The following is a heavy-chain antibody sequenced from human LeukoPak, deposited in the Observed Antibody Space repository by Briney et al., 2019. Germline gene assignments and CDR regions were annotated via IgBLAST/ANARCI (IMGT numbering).Heavy chain of an antibody. D-gene: IGHD3-3*01. Sequence: ASVKVSCKASGGTFSSHAISWVRQTPGQGLEWMGGIIPMFGTANYAQRFQGRVTITADESTRTAYMELTSLRSEDTAVYFCARGVGTVTIFGVVYVDWGQGTLVTVSS. CDR2: IIPMFGTA. V-gene: IGHV1-69*13. J-gene: IGHJ4*02. CDR1: GGTFSSHA. CDR3: ARGVGTVTIFGVVYVD.